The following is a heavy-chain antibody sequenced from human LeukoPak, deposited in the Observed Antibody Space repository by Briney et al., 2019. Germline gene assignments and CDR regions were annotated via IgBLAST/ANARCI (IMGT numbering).Heavy chain of an antibody. D-gene: IGHD6-19*01. CDR2: IYYSGST. CDR1: GGSISSYY. Sequence: SETLSLTCTVSGGSISSYYWSWIRQPPGKGLEWIGYIYYSGSTNYNPSLKSRVTISVDTSKNQFSLKLSSVTAADTAVYYCARENSSGWYGGPVYYFDYWGQGTLVTVSS. V-gene: IGHV4-59*01. CDR3: ARENSSGWYGGPVYYFDY. J-gene: IGHJ4*02.